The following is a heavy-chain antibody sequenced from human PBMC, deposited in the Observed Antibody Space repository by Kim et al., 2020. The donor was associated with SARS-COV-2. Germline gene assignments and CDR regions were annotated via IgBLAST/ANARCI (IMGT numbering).Heavy chain of an antibody. D-gene: IGHD5-12*01. Sequence: HYHPSLKRRVTTSVDTSKNQFSLKLSSVTAADTAVYYCAKDRDYDAFDIWGQGTVVTVSS. V-gene: IGHV4-39*07. CDR3: AKDRDYDAFDI. J-gene: IGHJ3*02.